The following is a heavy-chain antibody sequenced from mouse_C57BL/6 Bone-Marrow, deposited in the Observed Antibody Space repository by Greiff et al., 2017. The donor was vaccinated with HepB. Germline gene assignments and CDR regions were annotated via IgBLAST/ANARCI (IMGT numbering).Heavy chain of an antibody. D-gene: IGHD4-1*01. J-gene: IGHJ1*03. CDR2: IYPENGDT. CDR3: NWGPGYWYFDV. CDR1: GFNIKDDY. V-gene: IGHV14-4*01. Sequence: EVQLQQSGAELVRPGASVKLSCTASGFNIKDDYMHWVKQRPEQGLEWIGWIYPENGDTEYASKFQGKATITADTSSNTAYLQLSSLTSEDTAVYYCNWGPGYWYFDVWGTGTTVTVSS.